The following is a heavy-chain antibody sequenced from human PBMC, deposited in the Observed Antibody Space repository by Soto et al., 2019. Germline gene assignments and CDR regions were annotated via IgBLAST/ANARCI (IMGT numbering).Heavy chain of an antibody. CDR2: INPDNGNT. CDR3: ARGIATGQLDP. D-gene: IGHD2-15*01. Sequence: ASVKVSCKASGYTFTRYTMNWVRQAPGQRLEWMGWINPDNGNTKSSQKFQDRVIITRDTSASTAYMDLSSLRSEDTAVYYCARGIATGQLDPWGQGTQVTVSS. CDR1: GYTFTRYT. V-gene: IGHV1-3*01. J-gene: IGHJ5*02.